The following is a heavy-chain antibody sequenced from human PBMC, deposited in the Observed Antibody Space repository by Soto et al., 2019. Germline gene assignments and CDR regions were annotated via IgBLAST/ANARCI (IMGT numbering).Heavy chain of an antibody. V-gene: IGHV3-7*03. D-gene: IGHD2-2*01. CDR1: GFTFSDYW. Sequence: RLSCTASGFTFSDYWMSWVRQAPGKGLEWVANIKQDGSEKFYVDSVKGRFTISRDNAKNSLYLHMRSLRPADTAVYYCARGLSPPISCRRTISTWFDPWGRGTLVSVSS. J-gene: IGHJ5*02. CDR3: ARGLSPPISCRRTISTWFDP. CDR2: IKQDGSEK.